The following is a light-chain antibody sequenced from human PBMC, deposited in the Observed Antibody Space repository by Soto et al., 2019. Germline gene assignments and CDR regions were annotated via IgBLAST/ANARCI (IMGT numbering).Light chain of an antibody. Sequence: DIQMTQSPSTLSASVGDRVTITCRASQSMSSWLAWYQQKPGKAPKLLIYDASSLESGVPSRFSGSGSGTEFTLTISSLQPDDFATYYCQQYNGYWTFGQGTKVAIK. CDR1: QSMSSW. CDR2: DAS. J-gene: IGKJ1*01. CDR3: QQYNGYWT. V-gene: IGKV1-5*01.